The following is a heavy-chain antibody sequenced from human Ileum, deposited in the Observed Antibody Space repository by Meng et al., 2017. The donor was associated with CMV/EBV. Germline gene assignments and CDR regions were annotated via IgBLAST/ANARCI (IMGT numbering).Heavy chain of an antibody. CDR1: GFTFSDFV. J-gene: IGHJ4*02. CDR2: ISSGSDHI. V-gene: IGHV3-21*01. Sequence: GESLKISCAASGFTFSDFVMHWVRQSPGKGLEWVSSISSGSDHIYYPESLKGRFTVSRDNAKNTLYLQMISLRVEDTALYYCVTHSGGYWGQGTLVTVSS. CDR3: VTHSGGY.